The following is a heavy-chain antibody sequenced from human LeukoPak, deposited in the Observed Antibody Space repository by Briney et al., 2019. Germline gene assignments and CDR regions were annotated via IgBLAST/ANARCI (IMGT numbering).Heavy chain of an antibody. Sequence: ASVKVSCKASGYTFTGYYMHWVRQAPGQGLEWMGWINPNSGGTNYAQKFQGRVTMTRDTSISTAYMELSRLRSDDTAVYYCASPYYYEGDAFDIWDQGTMVTVSS. J-gene: IGHJ3*02. CDR1: GYTFTGYY. D-gene: IGHD3-22*01. CDR2: INPNSGGT. V-gene: IGHV1-2*02. CDR3: ASPYYYEGDAFDI.